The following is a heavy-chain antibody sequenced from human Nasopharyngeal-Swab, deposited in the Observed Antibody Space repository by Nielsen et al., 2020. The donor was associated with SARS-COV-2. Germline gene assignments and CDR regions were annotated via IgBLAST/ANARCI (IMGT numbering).Heavy chain of an antibody. CDR1: GFTFSSYA. CDR3: ARDRGKITMLPTGGMDV. CDR2: ISYDGSNK. Sequence: GESLKISCAASGFTFSSYAMHWVRQAPGKGLEWVAVISYDGSNKYYADSVKGRFTISRENSKNTLYLQMNSLRAEDTAVYYCARDRGKITMLPTGGMDVWGQGTTVTVSS. V-gene: IGHV3-30-3*01. D-gene: IGHD3-10*01. J-gene: IGHJ6*02.